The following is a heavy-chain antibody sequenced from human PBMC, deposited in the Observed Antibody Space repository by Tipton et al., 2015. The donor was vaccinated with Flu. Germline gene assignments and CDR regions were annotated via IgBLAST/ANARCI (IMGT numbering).Heavy chain of an antibody. CDR1: GGSISSGSYY. CDR2: IYTSGST. D-gene: IGHD2/OR15-2a*01. Sequence: LRLSCTVSGGSISSGSYYWSWIRQPAGKGLEWIGRIYTSGSTNYNPSLKSRVTISVDTPKNQFSLKLSSVTAADTAVYYCARHTNKSNWFDPWGQGTLATVSS. J-gene: IGHJ5*02. CDR3: ARHTNKSNWFDP. V-gene: IGHV4-61*02.